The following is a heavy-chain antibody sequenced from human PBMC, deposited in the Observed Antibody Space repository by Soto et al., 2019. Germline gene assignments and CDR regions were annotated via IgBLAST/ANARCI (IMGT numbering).Heavy chain of an antibody. Sequence: QITLKESGPTLVKPTQTLTLTCTFSGFSLSTTGVGVGWIRQPPGKALEWLALVYWDDDKRYSPSLKSRLTITKDTSKNQVVLTMTNMDPLDTATYYCAHSDYIRPLDSWGQGTLVTVSS. D-gene: IGHD4-17*01. CDR3: AHSDYIRPLDS. CDR2: VYWDDDK. J-gene: IGHJ4*02. CDR1: GFSLSTTGVG. V-gene: IGHV2-5*02.